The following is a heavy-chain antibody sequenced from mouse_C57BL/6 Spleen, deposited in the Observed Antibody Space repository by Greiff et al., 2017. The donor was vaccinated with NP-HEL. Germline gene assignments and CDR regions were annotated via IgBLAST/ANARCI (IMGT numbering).Heavy chain of an antibody. Sequence: VKLQESGAELVRPGASVTLSCKASGYTFTDYEMHWVKQTPVHGLEWIGAIDPETGGTAYNQKFKGKAILTADKSSSTAYMELRSLTSEDSAVYYCTRLRLRGYAMDYWGQGTSVTVSS. CDR3: TRLRLRGYAMDY. CDR2: IDPETGGT. D-gene: IGHD3-2*02. J-gene: IGHJ4*01. V-gene: IGHV1-15*01. CDR1: GYTFTDYE.